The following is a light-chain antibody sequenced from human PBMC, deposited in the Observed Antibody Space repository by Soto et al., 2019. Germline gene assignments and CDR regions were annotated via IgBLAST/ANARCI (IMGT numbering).Light chain of an antibody. J-gene: IGLJ1*01. CDR3: CSYAGSSTPLT. V-gene: IGLV2-23*02. CDR1: SSDVGSYNL. Sequence: QSVLTQPASVSGSPGQSITISCTGTSSDVGSYNLVSWYQQHPGKAPKLMIYEVSKRPSGVSNRFSGSKSGNTASLTISGLQAEDEADYYCCSYAGSSTPLTFGTRTKV. CDR2: EVS.